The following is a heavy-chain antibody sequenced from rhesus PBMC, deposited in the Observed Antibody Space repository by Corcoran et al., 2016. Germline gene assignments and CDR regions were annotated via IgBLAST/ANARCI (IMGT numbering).Heavy chain of an antibody. D-gene: IGHD6-31*01. Sequence: EVQLVQSGAEVKRPGESLKISCKTSGYSFTSYWISWVRQMPGKGVEWRGAIDPSASDTTYSPSFQGQGTLSADKSISTTYLQWSSLKASDSATYYCAKSGIAAAGTFDLWGPGTPITISS. CDR1: GYSFTSYW. V-gene: IGHV5-2*01. J-gene: IGHJ2*01. CDR2: IDPSASDT. CDR3: AKSGIAAAGTFDL.